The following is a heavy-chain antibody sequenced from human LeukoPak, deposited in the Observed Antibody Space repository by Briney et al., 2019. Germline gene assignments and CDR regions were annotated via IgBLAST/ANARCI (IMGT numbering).Heavy chain of an antibody. J-gene: IGHJ4*02. V-gene: IGHV4-34*01. CDR3: MSGSYRFDY. D-gene: IGHD1-26*01. Sequence: SETLSLTCAVYGGSFSGYYWSWIRQPPGKGLEWIGEINHSGSTNYNPSLKSRVTISVDTSKNQFSLKLSSVTAADTAVYYCMSGSYRFDYWGQGALVTVSS. CDR1: GGSFSGYY. CDR2: INHSGST.